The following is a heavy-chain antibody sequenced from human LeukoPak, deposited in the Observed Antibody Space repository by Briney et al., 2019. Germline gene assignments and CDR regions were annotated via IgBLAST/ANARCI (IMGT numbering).Heavy chain of an antibody. J-gene: IGHJ4*02. CDR3: ARDRGSCSGGSCYYFDY. CDR1: GFTFNSYA. D-gene: IGHD2-15*01. V-gene: IGHV3-30*04. Sequence: GGCLRLSCATSGFTFNSYAVHWVRQAPGKWLEWVAVISYDGRNKYFADSVKGRFTISRDNSKKTLCLRMNSLRAEDTAVYHCARDRGSCSGGSCYYFDYWGQGTLVTVSS. CDR2: ISYDGRNK.